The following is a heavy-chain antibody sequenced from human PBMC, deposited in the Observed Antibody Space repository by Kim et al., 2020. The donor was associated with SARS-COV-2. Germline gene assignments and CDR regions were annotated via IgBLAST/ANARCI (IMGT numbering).Heavy chain of an antibody. V-gene: IGHV1-46*01. CDR1: GYTFTSYY. Sequence: ASVKVSCKASGYTFTSYYMHWVRQAPGQGLEWMGIINPSGGSTSYAQKFQGRVTMTRDTSTSTVYMELSSLRSEDTAVYYCARDLTGTSDGGYYYYGMDVWGQGTTVTVSS. D-gene: IGHD1-20*01. J-gene: IGHJ6*02. CDR2: INPSGGST. CDR3: ARDLTGTSDGGYYYYGMDV.